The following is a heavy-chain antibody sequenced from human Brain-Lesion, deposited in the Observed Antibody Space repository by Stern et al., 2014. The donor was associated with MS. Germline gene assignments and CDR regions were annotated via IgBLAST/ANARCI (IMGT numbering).Heavy chain of an antibody. CDR3: ARHDSVPRPSQLYSARYRGPGYFDY. V-gene: IGHV4-39*01. CDR1: GGSISSSTYY. CDR2: IYYSGFT. D-gene: IGHD1-26*01. Sequence: MQLVESGPGLVKPSETLSLTCTVSGGSISSSTYYWAWIRQPPGKGLEWIGKIYYSGFTYYNPSLKSRVTISVDMSKNQFSLKLSSVTAADTAIYYCARHDSVPRPSQLYSARYRGPGYFDYWGQGTLVTVSS. J-gene: IGHJ4*02.